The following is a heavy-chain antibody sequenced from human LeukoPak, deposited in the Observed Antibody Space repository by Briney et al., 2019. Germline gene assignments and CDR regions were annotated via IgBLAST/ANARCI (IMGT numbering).Heavy chain of an antibody. CDR2: ISAYNGNT. J-gene: IGHJ4*02. D-gene: IGHD3-22*01. CDR1: GYTFTSYG. CDR3: ARDEYYYDSSGYPLFDY. V-gene: IGHV1-18*01. Sequence: GASVKASCKASGYTFTSYGISWVRQAPGQGLEWMGWISAYNGNTNYAQKLQGRVTMTTDTTTSTAYMELRSLRSDDTAVYYCARDEYYYDSSGYPLFDYWGQGTLVTVSS.